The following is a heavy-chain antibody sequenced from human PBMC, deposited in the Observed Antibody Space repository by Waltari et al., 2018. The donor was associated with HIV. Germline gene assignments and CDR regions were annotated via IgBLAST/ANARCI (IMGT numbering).Heavy chain of an antibody. V-gene: IGHV3-53*01. D-gene: IGHD4-17*01. CDR2: IYSGGST. CDR3: ARVRGTTVVTPYFDY. Sequence: EVQLVESGGGLIQPGGSLRLSCAASGFTVSSNYMSWVRQAPGKGLEWVSVIYSGGSTYYADSVKGRFTISRDNSKNTLYLQMNSLRAEDTAVYYCARVRGTTVVTPYFDYWGQGTLVTVSS. J-gene: IGHJ4*02. CDR1: GFTVSSNY.